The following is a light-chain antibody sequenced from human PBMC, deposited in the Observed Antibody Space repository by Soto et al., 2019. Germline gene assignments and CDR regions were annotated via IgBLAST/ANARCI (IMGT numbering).Light chain of an antibody. J-gene: IGKJ4*01. CDR3: QQYGTSPLT. CDR2: GAS. Sequence: EIVLTQSPGTLSLSPGERATLSCRASQSLTNSFLAWYQQNPGQAPRLLIYGASSRATGIPNRFSGSGSGTDFTITISRLEPEEFAVYYCQQYGTSPLTFGGGTKVEIK. V-gene: IGKV3-20*01. CDR1: QSLTNSF.